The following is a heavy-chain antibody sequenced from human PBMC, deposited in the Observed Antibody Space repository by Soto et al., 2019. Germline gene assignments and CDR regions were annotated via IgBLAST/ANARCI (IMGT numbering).Heavy chain of an antibody. V-gene: IGHV1-18*01. CDR2: ISAYKGKA. D-gene: IGHD2-15*01. CDR1: GGTFSSYA. Sequence: GASVKVSCKASGGTFSSYAISWVRQAPGQGLEWMGWISAYKGKANYAQKFQGRVTMTTDTSSSTAYMELRSLTSDDTAVYYCARDQYCSGGICYPYYYFDYWGQGTLVTVSS. J-gene: IGHJ4*02. CDR3: ARDQYCSGGICYPYYYFDY.